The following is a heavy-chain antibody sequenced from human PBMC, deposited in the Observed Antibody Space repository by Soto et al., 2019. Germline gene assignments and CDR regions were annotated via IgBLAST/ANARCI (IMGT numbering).Heavy chain of an antibody. CDR3: ARLNGYCVGTSCHGYYGMDV. CDR2: IYYTGLS. CDR1: RGSISSYY. Sequence: PSETLSLTCTVYRGSISSYYWSWIRQPPGKGLEWIGYIYYTGLSNSNPSLNSRVTISVDTSMNELSLRLSSVTAADTAVYYCARLNGYCVGTSCHGYYGMDVWGQGTTVTVS. D-gene: IGHD2-2*03. V-gene: IGHV4-59*08. J-gene: IGHJ6*02.